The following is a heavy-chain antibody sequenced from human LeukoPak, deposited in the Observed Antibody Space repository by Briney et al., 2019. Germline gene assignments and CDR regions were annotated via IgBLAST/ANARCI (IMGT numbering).Heavy chain of an antibody. V-gene: IGHV3-66*01. CDR3: ARWVNYGSKGCNFDY. J-gene: IGHJ4*02. D-gene: IGHD4-23*01. CDR2: IYGDGRT. CDR1: GFTVSDNY. Sequence: AGGSLRLSCAASGFTVSDNYITWVRQGPGKKLEWVSIIYGDGRTFYADSVKGRFTVSRDNSKNTVYLQMNSLRAEDTAPYYCARWVNYGSKGCNFDYWGQGAPVTVSS.